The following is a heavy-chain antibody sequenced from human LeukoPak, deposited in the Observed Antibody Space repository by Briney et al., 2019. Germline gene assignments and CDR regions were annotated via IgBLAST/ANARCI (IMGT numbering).Heavy chain of an antibody. D-gene: IGHD4-17*01. Sequence: PGGSLRLSCAASGFTFKYAWMNWVRQGPGKGLEWVGRLKSKTDGETADYGAPVKGRFTISRDDSENTLFLQMNSLQTEDTAIYYCTTGSKQTLTTYWGQGTLVTVSS. CDR3: TTGSKQTLTTY. V-gene: IGHV3-15*01. CDR1: GFTFKYAW. CDR2: LKSKTDGETA. J-gene: IGHJ4*02.